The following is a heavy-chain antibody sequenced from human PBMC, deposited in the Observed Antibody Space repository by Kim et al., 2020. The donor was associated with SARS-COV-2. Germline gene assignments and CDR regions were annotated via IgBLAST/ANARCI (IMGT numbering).Heavy chain of an antibody. V-gene: IGHV3-53*01. CDR1: GFTVSSNY. CDR3: ARGRTPITMIVVGFLPSTTDGIDV. J-gene: IGHJ6*02. CDR2: IYSGGST. D-gene: IGHD3-22*01. Sequence: GGSLRLSCAASGFTVSSNYMSWVRQAPGKGLEWVSVIYSGGSTYYADSVKGRFTISRDNSKNTLYLQMNSLRAEDTAVYYCARGRTPITMIVVGFLPSTTDGIDVWGQGTTVTVSS.